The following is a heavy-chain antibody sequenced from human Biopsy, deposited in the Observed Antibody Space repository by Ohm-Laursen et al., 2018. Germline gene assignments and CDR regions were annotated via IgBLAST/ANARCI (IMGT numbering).Heavy chain of an antibody. CDR3: ARGYSRRVSIFEASIYWFDT. J-gene: IGHJ5*02. Sequence: GASVKVSCKPSGYSFSTYDVNWVRQARGQGLEWMGWMIPSSGKTGYAQRFQGRVTLTMNTSISTACMELSGLRSEDTAVYFCARGYSRRVSIFEASIYWFDTWGQGTLVTVSS. D-gene: IGHD6-6*01. V-gene: IGHV1-8*01. CDR1: GYSFSTYD. CDR2: MIPSSGKT.